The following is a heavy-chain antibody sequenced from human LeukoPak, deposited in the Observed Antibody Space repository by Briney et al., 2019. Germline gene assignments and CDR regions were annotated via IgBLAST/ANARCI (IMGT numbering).Heavy chain of an antibody. Sequence: GASVKVSCKASGYNFTSYYIHWVRQAPGQGLEWMGIINPSGGSTSYAQKFQGRVTITRNTSISTAYMELSSLRSEDTAVYYCARGLSERITMIVVVQNSYYFDYWGQGSLVTVSS. V-gene: IGHV1-46*01. CDR2: INPSGGST. J-gene: IGHJ4*02. D-gene: IGHD3-22*01. CDR3: ARGLSERITMIVVVQNSYYFDY. CDR1: GYNFTSYY.